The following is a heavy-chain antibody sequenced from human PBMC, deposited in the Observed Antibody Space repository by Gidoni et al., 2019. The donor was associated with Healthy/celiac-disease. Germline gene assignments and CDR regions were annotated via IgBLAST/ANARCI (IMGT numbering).Heavy chain of an antibody. CDR1: GFTFSSYW. D-gene: IGHD3-22*01. V-gene: IGHV3-7*04. Sequence: EVQLVESGGGLVQPGGSLRLSCAASGFTFSSYWMSWVRQAPGKGLEWVANKKQDGSEKYYVDSVKGRFAISRDNAKNSLYLQMNSLRAEDTAVYYCARDKTRVSAFDIWGQGTMVTVSS. J-gene: IGHJ3*02. CDR3: ARDKTRVSAFDI. CDR2: KKQDGSEK.